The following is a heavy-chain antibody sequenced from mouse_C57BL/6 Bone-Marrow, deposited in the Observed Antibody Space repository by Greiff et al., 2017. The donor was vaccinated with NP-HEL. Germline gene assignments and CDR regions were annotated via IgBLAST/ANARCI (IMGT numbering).Heavy chain of an antibody. Sequence: EVKVVESGGDLVKPGGSLKLSCAASGFTFSSYGMSWVRQTLDKRLEWVATISSGGSYTYYPDSVKGRFTISRDNAKNTLYLQMSSLKSEDTAMYYCARHFAWFAYWGQGTLVTVSA. J-gene: IGHJ3*01. CDR2: ISSGGSYT. V-gene: IGHV5-6*01. CDR3: ARHFAWFAY. CDR1: GFTFSSYG.